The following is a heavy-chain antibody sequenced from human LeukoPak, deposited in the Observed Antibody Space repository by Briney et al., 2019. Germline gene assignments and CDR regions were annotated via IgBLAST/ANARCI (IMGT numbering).Heavy chain of an antibody. J-gene: IGHJ3*02. D-gene: IGHD5-18*01. CDR1: GGSISSYS. CDR2: IYYSGST. Sequence: SETLSLTCTVSGGSISSYSWSWIRQPPGKGLEWIGYIYYSGSTNYNPSLKSRVTISVGTSKNHLSLKLGSVTAADTAVYYCTRLAGDSYGFGVFDIWGQGTMVTVSS. V-gene: IGHV4-59*08. CDR3: TRLAGDSYGFGVFDI.